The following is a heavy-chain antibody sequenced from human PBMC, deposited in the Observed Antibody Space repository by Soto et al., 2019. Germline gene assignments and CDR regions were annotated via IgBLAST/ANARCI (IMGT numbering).Heavy chain of an antibody. D-gene: IGHD3-22*01. CDR2: FSYPGTT. J-gene: IGHJ5*02. CDR3: ARTGHSSLHDSSAYYYR. CDR1: VGSVSSGSYF. V-gene: IGHV4-61*01. Sequence: SETLSLTGTVSVGSVSSGSYFWSWMRQPPGKGLEWIGYFSYPGTTNYNPSLKSRVSISLDTSKNQFSLNMSSVTAADTAVYFCARTGHSSLHDSSAYYYRWGQGRRVSVSS.